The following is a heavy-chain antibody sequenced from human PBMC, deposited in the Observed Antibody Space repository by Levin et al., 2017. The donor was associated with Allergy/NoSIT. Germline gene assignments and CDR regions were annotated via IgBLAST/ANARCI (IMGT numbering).Heavy chain of an antibody. CDR2: ISYDETNK. Sequence: GGSLRLSCAASGFTFSSYAMHWVRQAPGKGLEWVALISYDETNKYYADSVKGRFTISRDNSKNTLYLQMNSLRAEDTAVYYCARNLGDGYNDAFDIWGQGTMVTVSS. CDR3: ARNLGDGYNDAFDI. V-gene: IGHV3-30-3*01. D-gene: IGHD5-24*01. CDR1: GFTFSSYA. J-gene: IGHJ3*02.